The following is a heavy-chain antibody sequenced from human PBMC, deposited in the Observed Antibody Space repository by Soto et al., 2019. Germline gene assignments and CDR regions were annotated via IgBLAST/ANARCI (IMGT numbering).Heavy chain of an antibody. V-gene: IGHV3-7*05. D-gene: IGHD1-26*01. CDR1: GFTISSYW. CDR3: ARGVAANPGEL. CDR2: IKQDGSER. J-gene: IGHJ4*02. Sequence: EVQLVESGGGLVQPGGSLRLSCIGSGFTISSYWMTWVRQAPGKGPEWVANIKQDGSERYYVDSVKGRFSISRDKAKNSLYLQMNSLRAEDTAVYHCARGVAANPGELWGQGTLVTVSS.